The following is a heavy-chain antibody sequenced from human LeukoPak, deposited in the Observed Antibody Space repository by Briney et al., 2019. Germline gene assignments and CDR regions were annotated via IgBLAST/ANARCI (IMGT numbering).Heavy chain of an antibody. V-gene: IGHV1-46*01. CDR1: GYTFTSYY. D-gene: IGHD1-26*01. J-gene: IGHJ4*02. CDR2: INPSGGST. CDR3: ARSVGATPHFDY. Sequence: ASVKVSCKAPGYTFTSYYMHWVRQAPGQGLEWMGIINPSGGSTSYAQKFQGRVTMTRDTSTSTVYMELSSLRSEDTAVYYCARSVGATPHFDYWGQGTLVTVSS.